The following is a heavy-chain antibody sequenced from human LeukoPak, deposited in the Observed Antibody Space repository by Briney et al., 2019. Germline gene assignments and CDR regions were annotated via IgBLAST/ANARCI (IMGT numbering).Heavy chain of an antibody. CDR3: TRLLPSSHHFFDS. CDR2: IYGGGDT. CDR1: GFTISSYE. J-gene: IGHJ4*02. D-gene: IGHD6-6*01. Sequence: PGGSLRLSCAASGFTISSYEMNWVRQAPGKGLEWVSVIYGGGDTYYADSVRGRFTISRDNFENTLFLQMDSLRPEDTAVYYCTRLLPSSHHFFDSWGQGTLVTVSS. V-gene: IGHV3-53*01.